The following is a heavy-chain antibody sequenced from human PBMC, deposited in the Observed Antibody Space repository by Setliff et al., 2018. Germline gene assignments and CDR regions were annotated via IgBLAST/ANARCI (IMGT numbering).Heavy chain of an antibody. V-gene: IGHV1-69*05. D-gene: IGHD3-22*01. Sequence: GASVKVSCKASGGTFSSYAISWVRQAPGQGLEWMGGIIPIFGTANYAQKLQGRVTMTTDTSTSTAYMELRSLRSDDTAVYYCARGVSEYYYDSSGNYYMDVWGKGTTVTVSS. CDR2: IIPIFGTA. J-gene: IGHJ6*03. CDR1: GGTFSSYA. CDR3: ARGVSEYYYDSSGNYYMDV.